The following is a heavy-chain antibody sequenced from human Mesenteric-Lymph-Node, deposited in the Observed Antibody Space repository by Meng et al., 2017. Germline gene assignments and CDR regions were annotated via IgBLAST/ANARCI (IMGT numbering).Heavy chain of an antibody. D-gene: IGHD1-26*01. CDR2: ISSSGST. CDR3: ARGWMGATGWFDP. CDR1: GGSISTYY. J-gene: IGHJ5*02. Sequence: SETLSLTCTVSGGSISTYYWSWIRQPPGKGLEWIGYISSSGSTSYNPSLKSRVTISVDTSKNQFSLKLNSVTAADTAVYYCARGWMGATGWFDPWGQGTLVTVSS. V-gene: IGHV4-59*01.